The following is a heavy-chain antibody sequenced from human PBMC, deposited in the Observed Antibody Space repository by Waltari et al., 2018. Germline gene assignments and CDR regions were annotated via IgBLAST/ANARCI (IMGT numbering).Heavy chain of an antibody. Sequence: QVQLVQSGAEVKKPGASVKVSCKASGYTFTSYYMHWVRQAPGQGLEWMGIINPSGGSTSYAQKFQGRVTMTRDTSTSTVYMELSSLRSEDTAVYYCARDPFDYYDSSGYPGEGGYWGQGTLVTVSS. V-gene: IGHV1-46*01. CDR2: INPSGGST. J-gene: IGHJ4*02. CDR1: GYTFTSYY. CDR3: ARDPFDYYDSSGYPGEGGY. D-gene: IGHD3-22*01.